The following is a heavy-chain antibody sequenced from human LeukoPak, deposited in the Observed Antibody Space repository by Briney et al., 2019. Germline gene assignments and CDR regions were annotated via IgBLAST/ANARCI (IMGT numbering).Heavy chain of an antibody. Sequence: GGSLRLSCAASGFTFSTYTMNWVRQAPGKGLEWVSSIGSTSSDRYYADSVEGRFTISRDNAENSLYLQMNSLRADDTAMYYCVNVDYREYLGQGTRVTVSS. J-gene: IGHJ4*02. CDR2: IGSTSSDR. V-gene: IGHV3-21*01. CDR1: GFTFSTYT. CDR3: VNVDYREY. D-gene: IGHD4-11*01.